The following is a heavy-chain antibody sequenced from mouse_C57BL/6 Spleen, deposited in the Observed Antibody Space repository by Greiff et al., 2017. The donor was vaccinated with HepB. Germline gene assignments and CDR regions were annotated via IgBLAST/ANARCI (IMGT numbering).Heavy chain of an antibody. Sequence: QVQLKESGAELVRPGASVTLSCKASGYTFTDYEMHWVKQTPVHGLEWIGAFDPETGGTAYNQKFKGKAILTADKSSSTAYMELRSLTSEDSAVYYCTRFTGSSFWFAYWGQGTLVTVSA. D-gene: IGHD1-1*01. CDR3: TRFTGSSFWFAY. V-gene: IGHV1-15*01. CDR1: GYTFTDYE. J-gene: IGHJ3*01. CDR2: FDPETGGT.